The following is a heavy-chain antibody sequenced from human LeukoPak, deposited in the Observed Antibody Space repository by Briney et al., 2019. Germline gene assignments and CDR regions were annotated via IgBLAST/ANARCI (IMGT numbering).Heavy chain of an antibody. Sequence: ASVKVSCKTSGYSENFYGITWVRQVAGQGLEWMGWISAQHGQTEYAPNSQDRVTMTTDAYTNTAYMELRSLRSDDTAVYYCAGSLGYCTSNVCYLKYWGQGTLVTVSS. CDR1: GYSENFYG. CDR3: AGSLGYCTSNVCYLKY. D-gene: IGHD2-8*01. J-gene: IGHJ4*02. CDR2: ISAQHGQT. V-gene: IGHV1-18*01.